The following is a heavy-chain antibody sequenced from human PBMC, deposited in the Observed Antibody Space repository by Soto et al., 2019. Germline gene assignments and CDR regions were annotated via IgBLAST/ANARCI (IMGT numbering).Heavy chain of an antibody. Sequence: PSETLSLTCTVSGGSISSGDYYWSWIRQPPGKGLEWIGYIYYSGSTYHNPSLKSRVTISVDTSKNQFSLKLSSVTAADTAVYYCARVVEGQQLEYWFDPWGQGTLVTVSS. V-gene: IGHV4-30-4*01. CDR3: ARVVEGQQLEYWFDP. CDR2: IYYSGST. D-gene: IGHD6-13*01. CDR1: GGSISSGDYY. J-gene: IGHJ5*02.